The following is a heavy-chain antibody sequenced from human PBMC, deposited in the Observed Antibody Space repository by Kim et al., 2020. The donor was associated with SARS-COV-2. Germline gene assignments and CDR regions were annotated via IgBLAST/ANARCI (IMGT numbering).Heavy chain of an antibody. Sequence: SETLSLTCTVSGGSISSYYWSWIRQPPGKGLEWIGYIYYSGSTNYNPSLKSRVTISVDTSKNQFSLKLSSVTAADTAVYYCARLGAVGVAPYSHAFDIWGQGTMVTVSS. J-gene: IGHJ3*02. CDR2: IYYSGST. D-gene: IGHD3-3*01. CDR1: GGSISSYY. V-gene: IGHV4-59*08. CDR3: ARLGAVGVAPYSHAFDI.